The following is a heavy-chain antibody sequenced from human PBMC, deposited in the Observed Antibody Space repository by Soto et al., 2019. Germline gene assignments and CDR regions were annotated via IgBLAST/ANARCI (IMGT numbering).Heavy chain of an antibody. D-gene: IGHD3-10*01. CDR3: VRGPYYCLYYFDS. Sequence: QVLLVESGGGVVQPGTSLRLSCAASGFTIGSYGMHWVRQAPGKGLEWVAGLWYDGDDKYYGDSVKGRLTISRDNSRNTLYLQMNSQRAEDTAVYYYVRGPYYCLYYFDSWGQGNLVTVSS. V-gene: IGHV3-33*01. CDR2: LWYDGDDK. J-gene: IGHJ4*02. CDR1: GFTIGSYG.